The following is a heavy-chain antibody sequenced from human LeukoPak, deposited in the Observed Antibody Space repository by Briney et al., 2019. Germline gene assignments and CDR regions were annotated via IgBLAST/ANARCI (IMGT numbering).Heavy chain of an antibody. V-gene: IGHV3-23*01. CDR3: AKTGSTVPALHWFDP. J-gene: IGHJ5*02. D-gene: IGHD4-17*01. CDR2: ISRSGGST. Sequence: GGSLRLSCAASGFTFSTNAMSWVRQAPGKGLEWVSGISRSGGSTYYADSVKGRFTISRDNSKNTLYLQMNRLRGEHTAVYYCAKTGSTVPALHWFDPWGQGTLVTVSS. CDR1: GFTFSTNA.